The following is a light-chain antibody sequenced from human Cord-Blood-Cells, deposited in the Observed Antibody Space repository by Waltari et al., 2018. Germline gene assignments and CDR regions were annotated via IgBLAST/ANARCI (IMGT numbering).Light chain of an antibody. CDR3: SSYTSSSTPVV. CDR2: DFS. Sequence: QSALTQPASVSGSPGQSITISCTGTSSDVGGYNYVSWYQQHPVKAPKLMIYDFSKRASGVSTRFSGSKSGNTASLTSSGLQAEDEADYCCSSYTSSSTPVVFGGGTKLTVL. J-gene: IGLJ2*01. CDR1: SSDVGGYNY. V-gene: IGLV2-14*01.